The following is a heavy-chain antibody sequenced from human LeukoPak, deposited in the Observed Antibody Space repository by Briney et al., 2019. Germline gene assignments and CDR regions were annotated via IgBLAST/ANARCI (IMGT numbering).Heavy chain of an antibody. CDR1: EFTFSSFT. V-gene: IGHV3-30*04. Sequence: GGSLRLSCAASEFTFSSFTMHCVRQAPGKGLEWVAVISYDGRNNYYADSVEGRFTISSDNSKNTLYLQMNSLRPEDTAVYYCARAPLHSNGWSFDYWGQGTLVTVSS. CDR2: ISYDGRNN. D-gene: IGHD6-19*01. CDR3: ARAPLHSNGWSFDY. J-gene: IGHJ4*02.